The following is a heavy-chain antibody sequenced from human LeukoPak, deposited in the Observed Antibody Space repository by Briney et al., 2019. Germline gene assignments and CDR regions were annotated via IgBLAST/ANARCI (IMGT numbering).Heavy chain of an antibody. D-gene: IGHD3-22*01. Sequence: ASVKVSCKASGYTFTSYYMHWVRQAPGQGLEWMGIINPSGGSTSYAQKFQGRVTMTRDTSTSTVYMELSSLRSEDTAVYYCATERRSPYYYDSSGLDYWGQGTLATVSS. V-gene: IGHV1-46*01. CDR2: INPSGGST. J-gene: IGHJ4*02. CDR1: GYTFTSYY. CDR3: ATERRSPYYYDSSGLDY.